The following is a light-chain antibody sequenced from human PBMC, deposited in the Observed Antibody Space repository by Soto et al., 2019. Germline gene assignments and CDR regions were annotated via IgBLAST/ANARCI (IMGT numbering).Light chain of an antibody. Sequence: DIQMTQSPSSLSASIGERVTITCRASQSISGYLNWYQQRPGEAPKLLIYAAFSLQSGVPSSFSGSGSGTDFTLNISSMQPEDFAAYCCQQSYNAPWTFSQGSRVSVK. CDR2: AAF. J-gene: IGKJ1*01. V-gene: IGKV1-39*01. CDR1: QSISGY. CDR3: QQSYNAPWT.